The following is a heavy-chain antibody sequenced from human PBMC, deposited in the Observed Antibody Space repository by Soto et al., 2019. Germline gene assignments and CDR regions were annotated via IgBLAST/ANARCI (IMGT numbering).Heavy chain of an antibody. J-gene: IGHJ6*02. D-gene: IGHD3-3*01. CDR3: EKEEEQVFPVHFLHYTYHRMDV. CDR1: GGTFSSYA. Sequence: SVKVSCKASGGTFSSYAVSWVRQAPGQGLEWMGGIIPIFGTANYAQKFQSRVTITADESTSTAYMELSSLRSEDTAVYYWEKEEEQVFPVHFLHYTYHRMDVGGQGTPDPLSS. CDR2: IIPIFGTA. V-gene: IGHV1-69*13.